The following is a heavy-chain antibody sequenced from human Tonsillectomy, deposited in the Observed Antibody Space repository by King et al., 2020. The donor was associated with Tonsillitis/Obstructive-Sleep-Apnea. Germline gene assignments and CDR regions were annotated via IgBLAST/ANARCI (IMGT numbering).Heavy chain of an antibody. CDR1: GGSISSNF. CDR3: ARGYHQLGENYMDV. J-gene: IGHJ6*03. D-gene: IGHD1-1*01. Sequence: QLQESGPGLVKPSETLSLTCTVSGGSISSNFWSWIRQPPGKGLEWIGYIYYSGSTNYNPSLKSRVTISVDTSKNQFSLKVSSVTAADTAVYYCARGYHQLGENYMDVWGKGTTVTVSS. V-gene: IGHV4-59*01. CDR2: IYYSGST.